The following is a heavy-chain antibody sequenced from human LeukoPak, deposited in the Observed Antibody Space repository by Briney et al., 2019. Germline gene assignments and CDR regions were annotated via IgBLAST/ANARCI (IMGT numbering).Heavy chain of an antibody. CDR2: ISRSGDIT. CDR1: GAAFTKYG. J-gene: IGHJ4*02. CDR3: ATEGFYY. V-gene: IGHV3-23*01. Sequence: PGGSLRLSCAASGAAFTKYGMKWVRQAAGAGLEYISGISRSGDITHYADSVKGRFTISRDNVQKTLYLQMNSLRADDTALYYCATEGFYYWGPGTQVSVSS.